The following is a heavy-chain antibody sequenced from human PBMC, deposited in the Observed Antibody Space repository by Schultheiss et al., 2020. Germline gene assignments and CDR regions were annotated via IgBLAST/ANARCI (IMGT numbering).Heavy chain of an antibody. CDR1: GFTFSSYD. V-gene: IGHV3-53*01. D-gene: IGHD6-13*01. CDR3: AKDWVVAAAGTHPNWFDP. Sequence: GGSLRLSCAASGFTFSSYDMHWVRQATGKGLEWVSVIYSGGSTYYADSVKGRFTISRDNSKNTLYLQMNSLRAEDTAVYYCAKDWVVAAAGTHPNWFDPWGQGTLVTVAS. J-gene: IGHJ5*02. CDR2: IYSGGST.